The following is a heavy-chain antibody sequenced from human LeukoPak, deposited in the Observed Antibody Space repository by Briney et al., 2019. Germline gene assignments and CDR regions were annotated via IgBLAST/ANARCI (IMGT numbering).Heavy chain of an antibody. V-gene: IGHV3-7*01. CDR2: IKQDGSEK. CDR1: GFTFSSYW. J-gene: IGHJ4*02. D-gene: IGHD3-10*01. CDR3: ARDPMVRGVINGFWTDY. Sequence: GGSLRLSCAASGFTFSSYWMSWVRQAPGKGLEWVANIKQDGSEKYYVDSVKGRFTISRDNAKNSLYPQMNSLRAEDTAVYYCARDPMVRGVINGFWTDYWGQGTLVTVSS.